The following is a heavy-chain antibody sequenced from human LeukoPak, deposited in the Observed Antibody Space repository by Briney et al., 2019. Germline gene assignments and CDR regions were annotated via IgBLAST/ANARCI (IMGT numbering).Heavy chain of an antibody. D-gene: IGHD1-26*01. J-gene: IGHJ4*02. Sequence: GGSLRLSCAASGFTFSSYAISWVRQAPGKGLEWVSAISGSGGSTYYADPVKGRFTISRDNSKNTLYLQMNSLRADDTAVYYCAKKSGIVGGYHDYWGQGTLVTVSS. CDR1: GFTFSSYA. CDR3: AKKSGIVGGYHDY. V-gene: IGHV3-23*01. CDR2: ISGSGGST.